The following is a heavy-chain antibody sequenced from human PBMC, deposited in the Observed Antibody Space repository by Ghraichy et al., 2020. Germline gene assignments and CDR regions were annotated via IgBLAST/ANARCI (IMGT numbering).Heavy chain of an antibody. CDR2: TRNKANSYTT. V-gene: IGHV3-72*01. D-gene: IGHD3-22*01. J-gene: IGHJ4*02. Sequence: GGSLRLSCAASGFTFSDHYMDWVRQAPGKGLEWVGRTRNKANSYTTEYAASVKGRFTISRDDSKNSLYLQMNRLKTEDTAVYYSARARIYYDTYYFDYWGQGTLVTVSS. CDR1: GFTFSDHY. CDR3: ARARIYYDTYYFDY.